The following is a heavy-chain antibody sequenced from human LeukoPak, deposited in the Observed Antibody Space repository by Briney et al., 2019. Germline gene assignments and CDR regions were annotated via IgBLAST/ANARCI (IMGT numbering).Heavy chain of an antibody. J-gene: IGHJ5*02. V-gene: IGHV3-23*01. Sequence: GGSLRLSCAASGFTFSSSAMSWVRQTPGKGLEWVSAISGRDGSTYYADSVKGWFSISRDNSKNTLYLQMNSLRAEDTAIYYCAKSGGVRFDPWGQGTLVTVSS. D-gene: IGHD3-16*01. CDR1: GFTFSSSA. CDR2: ISGRDGST. CDR3: AKSGGVRFDP.